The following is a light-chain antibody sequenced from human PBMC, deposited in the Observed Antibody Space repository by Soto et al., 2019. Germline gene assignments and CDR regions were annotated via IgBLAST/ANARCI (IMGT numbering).Light chain of an antibody. CDR3: PQRSNWPPLT. Sequence: EIVLTHSPATLSLSPGERATLSCRASQSVSSYLAWYQQKPGQAPRLLIYDASNRATGIPARFSGSGSGTDFPLTISSLEPEDFAVYYCPQRSNWPPLTFGGGPKVDIK. CDR1: QSVSSY. J-gene: IGKJ4*01. V-gene: IGKV3-11*01. CDR2: DAS.